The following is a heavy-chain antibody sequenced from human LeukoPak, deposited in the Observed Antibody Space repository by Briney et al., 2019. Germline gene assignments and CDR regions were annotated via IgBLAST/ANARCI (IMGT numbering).Heavy chain of an antibody. D-gene: IGHD3-22*01. CDR1: GGSISSYY. J-gene: IGHJ5*02. CDR2: IYYSGST. Sequence: SETLSLTCTVSGGSISSYYWSWIRQPPGKGLEWIGYIYYSGSTNYNPSLKSRVTISVDTSKNQFSLKLSSVTAADTAVYYCARVVGYSRVNWFDPWGQGTLVTVSS. V-gene: IGHV4-59*01. CDR3: ARVVGYSRVNWFDP.